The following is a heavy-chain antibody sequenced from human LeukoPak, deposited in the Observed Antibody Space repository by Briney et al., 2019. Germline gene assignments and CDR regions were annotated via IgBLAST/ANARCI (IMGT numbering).Heavy chain of an antibody. Sequence: GGSLRLSRAASSFTIYGNWWRLVRQAPGKGLEWVANINQGGSDKYYVDSVKGRFTTSRDNANNLLYLQMNSLRGEDTAVYRCPSERARAQDDWGQGTLVTVSS. CDR1: SFTIYGNW. J-gene: IGHJ4*02. CDR3: PSERARAQDD. CDR2: INQGGSDK. V-gene: IGHV3-7*01.